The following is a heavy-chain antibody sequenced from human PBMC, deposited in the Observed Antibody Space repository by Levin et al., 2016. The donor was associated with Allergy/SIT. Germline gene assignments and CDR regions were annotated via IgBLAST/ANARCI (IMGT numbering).Heavy chain of an antibody. J-gene: IGHJ4*02. Sequence: GESLKISCAASGFTFSSYSMNWVRQAPGKGLEWVSAISGSGGSTYYADSVKGRFTISRDNSKNTLYLQMNSLRAEDTAVYYCARLDTAMVLTLDYWGQGTLVTVSS. CDR2: ISGSGGST. CDR1: GFTFSSYS. CDR3: ARLDTAMVLTLDY. V-gene: IGHV3-23*01. D-gene: IGHD5-18*01.